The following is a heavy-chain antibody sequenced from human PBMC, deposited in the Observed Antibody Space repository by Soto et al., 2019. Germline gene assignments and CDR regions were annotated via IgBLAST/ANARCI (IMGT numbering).Heavy chain of an antibody. D-gene: IGHD3-3*02. Sequence: PSETLSLTCVVSSDSICRGDYSSCWIQQPQGKGLEWIGYIYYRGSTYYNPSLKSRVTISVYRSKNQFSLKLSSVTAADTAVYYCARVLSESSNFVDPWGQGTLVTVSS. V-gene: IGHV4-30-2*01. CDR2: IYYRGST. J-gene: IGHJ5*02. CDR3: ARVLSESSNFVDP. CDR1: SDSICRGDYS.